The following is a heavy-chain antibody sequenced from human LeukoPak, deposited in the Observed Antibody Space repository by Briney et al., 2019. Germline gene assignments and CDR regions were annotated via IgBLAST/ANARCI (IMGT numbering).Heavy chain of an antibody. J-gene: IGHJ6*03. CDR1: GFTFSSSA. CDR2: INNVGSHI. CDR3: ARSHSYGDLYYYYYMDV. V-gene: IGHV3-21*01. Sequence: GGSLRLSCAASGFTFSSSAMNWVRQAPGKGLEWVSSINNVGSHIYYADSVKGRFTISRDNAKNSLYLQMNSLRAEDTAVYYCARSHSYGDLYYYYYMDVWGKGTTVTVSS. D-gene: IGHD5-18*01.